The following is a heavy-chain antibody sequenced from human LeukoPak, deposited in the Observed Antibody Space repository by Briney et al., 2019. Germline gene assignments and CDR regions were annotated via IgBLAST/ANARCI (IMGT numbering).Heavy chain of an antibody. CDR2: IYYSGST. V-gene: IGHV4-39*07. D-gene: IGHD6-19*01. Sequence: PSETLSLTCTVSGGSISSSTYYWGWIRQPPGKGLEWIGSIYYSGSTYYNPSLKSRVTISVDTSKNQFSLKLSSVTAADTAVYYCARGSSGWYYWGQGTLVTVSS. CDR3: ARGSSGWYY. J-gene: IGHJ4*02. CDR1: GGSISSSTYY.